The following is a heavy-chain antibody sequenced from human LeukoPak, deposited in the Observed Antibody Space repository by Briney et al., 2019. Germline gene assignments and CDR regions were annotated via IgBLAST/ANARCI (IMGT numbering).Heavy chain of an antibody. D-gene: IGHD5-18*01. V-gene: IGHV1-8*03. Sequence: ASVKVSCKASGYTFTSYDINWVRQATGQGLEWMGWMNPNSGNTGYAQKFQGRVTITRNTSISTAYMELSSLRSEDTAVYYCAKNSGYHGWYFDYWGQGTLITVSS. J-gene: IGHJ4*02. CDR2: MNPNSGNT. CDR3: AKNSGYHGWYFDY. CDR1: GYTFTSYD.